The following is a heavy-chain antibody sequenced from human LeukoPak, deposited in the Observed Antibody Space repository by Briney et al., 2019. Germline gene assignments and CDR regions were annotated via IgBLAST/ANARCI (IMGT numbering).Heavy chain of an antibody. CDR1: GYSFTSYW. J-gene: IGHJ6*03. Sequence: GESLKISCKGSGYSFTSYWIGWVRQMPGKGLEWMGIIYPGDSDTRYSPSFQGQVTISADKSISTAYLQWSSLKASDTAMYYCXXXXXXXXSXTPYXYMDVWGKGTTVTVSS. CDR2: IYPGDSDT. D-gene: IGHD3-10*01. CDR3: XXXXXXXXSXTPYXYMDV. V-gene: IGHV5-51*01.